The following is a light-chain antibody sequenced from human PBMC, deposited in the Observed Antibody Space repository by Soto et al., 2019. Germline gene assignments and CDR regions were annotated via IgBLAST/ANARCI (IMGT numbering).Light chain of an antibody. V-gene: IGKV3-20*01. CDR2: GAS. J-gene: IGKJ5*01. CDR1: ESVTSSY. Sequence: EIVLTQSPGTLSLSPGERATLSCRASESVTSSYLAWYQQKPGQAPRLLIYGASSRATGIPDRFSGSGSGTDFTLTISRLEPEDFAVYYCQHYGSSRNTFGPGTRLEIK. CDR3: QHYGSSRNT.